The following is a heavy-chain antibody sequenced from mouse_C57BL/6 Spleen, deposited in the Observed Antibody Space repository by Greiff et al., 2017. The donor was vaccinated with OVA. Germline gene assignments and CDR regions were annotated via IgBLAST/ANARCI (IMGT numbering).Heavy chain of an antibody. CDR2: IYPSDSET. CDR3: ASHYGAMDY. D-gene: IGHD1-1*02. CDR1: GYTFTSYW. V-gene: IGHV1-61*01. J-gene: IGHJ4*01. Sequence: QVQLQQPGAELVRPGSSVKLSCKASGYTFTSYWMDWVKQRPGQGLEWIGNIYPSDSETHYNQKFKDKATLTVDKSSSTAYRQLSSLTSEDSAVYYCASHYGAMDYWGQGTSVTVSS.